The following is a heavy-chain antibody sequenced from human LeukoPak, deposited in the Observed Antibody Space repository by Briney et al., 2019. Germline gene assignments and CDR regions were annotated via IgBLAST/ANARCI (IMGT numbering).Heavy chain of an antibody. V-gene: IGHV4-39*07. J-gene: IGHJ3*02. Sequence: PSETLSLTCTVSGGSISSSNYYWGWIRQPPGKGLEWIGSIYYSENTYYNPSLKSRVTISIDRSKSQFSLKLSSVTAADTAVYYCAGGSITIFGVVTPHDAFDIWGQGTMVTVSS. CDR1: GGSISSSNYY. CDR2: IYYSENT. CDR3: AGGSITIFGVVTPHDAFDI. D-gene: IGHD3-3*01.